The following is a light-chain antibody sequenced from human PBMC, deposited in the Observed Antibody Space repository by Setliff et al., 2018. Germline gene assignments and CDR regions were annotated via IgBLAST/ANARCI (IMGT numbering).Light chain of an antibody. Sequence: QSVLTQPPSVSGSPGQSITISCTGTSSDVGGYNYVSWYQQHPGKAPKLMIYDVSKRPSGVSNRFSGSKSGNTASLTISGLQAEDEADYYCSSYTSSSTPYAFGTGTKVTVL. CDR3: SSYTSSSTPYA. CDR2: DVS. V-gene: IGLV2-14*01. CDR1: SSDVGGYNY. J-gene: IGLJ1*01.